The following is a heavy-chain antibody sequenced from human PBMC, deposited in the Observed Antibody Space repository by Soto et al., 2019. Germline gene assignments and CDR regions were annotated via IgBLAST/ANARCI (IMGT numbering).Heavy chain of an antibody. V-gene: IGHV4-59*11. Sequence: QVQLQESGPGLVKPSETLSLTCTVSGGSISGHYWSWIRQPPGKGLEWIAYIDDSGRTNYNPSLKSRVTVSIDTSKNQFSLKLRSVTAADTAVYYCASDLEGSYYSFQHWGQGTLVTVSS. J-gene: IGHJ1*01. CDR3: ASDLEGSYYSFQH. CDR1: GGSISGHY. CDR2: IDDSGRT. D-gene: IGHD3-10*01.